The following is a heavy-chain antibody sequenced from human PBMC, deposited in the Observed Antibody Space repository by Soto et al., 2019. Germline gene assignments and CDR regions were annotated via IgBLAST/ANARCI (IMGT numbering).Heavy chain of an antibody. D-gene: IGHD3-3*01. J-gene: IGHJ4*02. Sequence: QVQLQESGPGLVKPSETLSLTCTVSGGSISSYYWSWIRQPPGKGLEWIGYIYYSGSTNYNPSLKTRLTISVDTSKNQFSLKLSSVTAADTAVYYCARDPGGGSGYYDSWGQGTLVTVSS. CDR3: ARDPGGGSGYYDS. CDR1: GGSISSYY. CDR2: IYYSGST. V-gene: IGHV4-59*01.